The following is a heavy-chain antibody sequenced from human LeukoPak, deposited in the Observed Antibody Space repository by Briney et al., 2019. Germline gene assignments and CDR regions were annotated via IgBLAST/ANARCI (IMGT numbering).Heavy chain of an antibody. CDR1: GFTFSDYY. CDR3: AGHPFCTSTNCHLTV. J-gene: IGHJ4*02. V-gene: IGHV3-11*01. D-gene: IGHD2-2*01. CDR2: ISSSGTTM. Sequence: PGGSLRLSCAASGFTFSDYYMSWIRQAPGKGLEWISYISSSGTTMSYAVFVKGRFTISRDNAKNSLYLQMNSLRAEDTAVYYCAGHPFCTSTNCHLTVWGQGTLVTVSS.